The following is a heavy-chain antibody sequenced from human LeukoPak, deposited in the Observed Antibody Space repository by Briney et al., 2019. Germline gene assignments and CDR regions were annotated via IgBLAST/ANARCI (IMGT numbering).Heavy chain of an antibody. CDR3: ARHDNYPGFGRGFDP. J-gene: IGHJ5*02. Sequence: ESSETLSLTCTVSGGSINGYYWSWIRQPPGKGLEWIGYIFYSGIDRYNPALESRVTISIDTSKNHFSLKLTSVTAADTAVYYCARHDNYPGFGRGFDPWGQGTLVTVSS. V-gene: IGHV4-59*08. D-gene: IGHD1-14*01. CDR2: IFYSGID. CDR1: GGSINGYY.